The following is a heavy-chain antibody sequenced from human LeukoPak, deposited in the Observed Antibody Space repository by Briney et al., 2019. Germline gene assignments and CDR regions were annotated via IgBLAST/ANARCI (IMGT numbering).Heavy chain of an antibody. J-gene: IGHJ6*02. CDR3: ARAGGYSYGYGYYYYGMDV. D-gene: IGHD5-18*01. CDR2: IYSGGST. CDR1: GFTVSSNY. Sequence: GGSLRLSCAASGFTVSSNYMSWVRQAPGKGLEWVSIIYSGGSTYYADSVKGRFTISRHNSKNTLYLQMNSLRAEDTAVYYCARAGGYSYGYGYYYYGMDVWGQGTTVTVSS. V-gene: IGHV3-53*04.